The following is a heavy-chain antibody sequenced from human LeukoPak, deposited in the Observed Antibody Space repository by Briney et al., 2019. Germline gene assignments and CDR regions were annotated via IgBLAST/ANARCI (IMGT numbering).Heavy chain of an antibody. V-gene: IGHV3-23*01. CDR1: GFTFSNFG. Sequence: GGSLRLSCAASGFTFSNFGMTWVRQAPGKGLEWVSTISGSGDTTYYPNSVKGRFTISRDNSKNTLYLQMNSLRAEDTAVYYCAKAPRYSSSSGYYYGSGSLDYWGQGTLVTVSS. CDR2: ISGSGDTT. CDR3: AKAPRYSSSSGYYYGSGSLDY. J-gene: IGHJ4*02. D-gene: IGHD3-10*01.